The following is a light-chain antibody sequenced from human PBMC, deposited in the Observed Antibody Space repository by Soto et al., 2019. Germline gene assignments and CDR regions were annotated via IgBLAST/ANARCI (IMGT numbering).Light chain of an antibody. CDR3: AAWDDSLSAYV. CDR2: TNN. Sequence: LTQPPSASGTPGQRVTIFCSGSTSNIGSNVVNWFQQLPGTAPKLLIYTNNLRPSGVPDRFSGSKSGTSASLAITGLQSDDESDYYCAAWDDSLSAYVFGTGTKVTVL. V-gene: IGLV1-44*01. J-gene: IGLJ1*01. CDR1: TSNIGSNV.